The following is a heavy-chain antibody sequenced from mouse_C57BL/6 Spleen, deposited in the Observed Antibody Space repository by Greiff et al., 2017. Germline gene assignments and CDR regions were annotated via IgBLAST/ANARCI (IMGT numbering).Heavy chain of an antibody. CDR2: ISSGSSTI. CDR1: GFTFSDYG. V-gene: IGHV5-17*01. Sequence: EVQLVESGGGLVKPGGSLKLSCAASGFTFSDYGMHWVRQAPEKGLEWVAYISSGSSTIYYADTVKGRFTISRDNAKNTLFLQMTSLRSEDTAMYYCARPNWDGWFAYWGQGTLVTVSA. D-gene: IGHD4-1*01. CDR3: ARPNWDGWFAY. J-gene: IGHJ3*01.